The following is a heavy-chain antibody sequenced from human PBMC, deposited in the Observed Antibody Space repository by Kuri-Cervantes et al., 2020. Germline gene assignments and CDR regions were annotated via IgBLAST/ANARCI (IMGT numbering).Heavy chain of an antibody. V-gene: IGHV4-61*01. CDR2: ISYSGST. J-gene: IGHJ6*03. CDR1: GGSVSSGSYW. Sequence: SETLSLTCTVSGGSVSSGSYWWSWIRQPPGKGLEWIGYISYSGSTNYNPSLKSRVTISVDTSKNQFPLKLSSVTAADTAVYYCARAPREWGSYYYMDVWGKGTTVTVSS. CDR3: ARAPREWGSYYYMDV. D-gene: IGHD3-3*01.